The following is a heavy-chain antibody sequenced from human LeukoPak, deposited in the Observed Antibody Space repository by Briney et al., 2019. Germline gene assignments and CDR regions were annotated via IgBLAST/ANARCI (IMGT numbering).Heavy chain of an antibody. V-gene: IGHV5-51*01. CDR2: IYPGDSDT. J-gene: IGHJ3*02. Sequence: GESLQISCKGSGYSFTSYWIGWVRPMPGKGLEWMGIIYPGDSDTRYSPSFQGQVTISADKSISTAYLQWSSLKASDTAMYYCARRWLRFRTYDAFDIWGQGTMVTVSS. CDR1: GYSFTSYW. CDR3: ARRWLRFRTYDAFDI. D-gene: IGHD5-12*01.